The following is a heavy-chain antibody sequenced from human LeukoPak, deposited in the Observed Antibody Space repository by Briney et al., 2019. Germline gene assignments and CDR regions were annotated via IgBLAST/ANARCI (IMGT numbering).Heavy chain of an antibody. Sequence: GGSLRLSCAASGFTFDDYAMHWVRQAPGKGLEWVSAISGSGGSTYYADSVKGRFTISRDNSKNTLYLQMNSLRAEDTAVYYCAKDRKTTVTTYDYWGQGTLVTVSS. V-gene: IGHV3-23*01. J-gene: IGHJ4*02. CDR2: ISGSGGST. CDR1: GFTFDDYA. D-gene: IGHD4-17*01. CDR3: AKDRKTTVTTYDY.